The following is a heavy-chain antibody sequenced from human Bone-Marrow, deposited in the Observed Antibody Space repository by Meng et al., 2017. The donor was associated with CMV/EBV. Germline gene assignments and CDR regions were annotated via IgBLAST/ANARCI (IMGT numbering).Heavy chain of an antibody. Sequence: ASVKVSCKASGYTFTSYGISWVRQAPGQGLEWMGWISAYNGNTNYAQKLQGRVTMTTDTSTSTAYMELRSLRSDDTAVYYCSSDRCSSTSCPHFDHWGQGTLVTVSS. V-gene: IGHV1-18*01. D-gene: IGHD2-2*01. CDR1: GYTFTSYG. CDR3: SSDRCSSTSCPHFDH. J-gene: IGHJ4*02. CDR2: ISAYNGNT.